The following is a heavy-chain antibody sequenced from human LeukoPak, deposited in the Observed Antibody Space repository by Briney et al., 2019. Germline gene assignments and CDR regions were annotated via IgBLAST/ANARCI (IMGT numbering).Heavy chain of an antibody. CDR2: INPSSGRT. D-gene: IGHD1-26*01. CDR1: ASTFTAYF. CDR3: ARHQIVGATRSPFDY. J-gene: IGHJ4*02. Sequence: ASVTVSCTASASTFTAYFIYWVRQAPGQGLEWVGWINPSSGRTNSTQKFQGRVTMTRDTSISTAYTELSSLRSDDTAVYYGARHQIVGATRSPFDYWGQGTLVTVSS. V-gene: IGHV1-2*02.